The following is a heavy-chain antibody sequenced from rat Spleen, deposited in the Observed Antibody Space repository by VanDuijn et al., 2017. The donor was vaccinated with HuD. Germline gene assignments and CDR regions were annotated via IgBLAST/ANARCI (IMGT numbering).Heavy chain of an antibody. V-gene: IGHV5-46*01. CDR1: GFTFSNYD. D-gene: IGHD1-4*01. CDR3: TRVDYPGVAHYFDY. CDR2: ISTSGVGT. Sequence: EVQLVESGGGLVRPGRSMKISCAASGFTFSNYDMAWVRQAPTKGLEWVASISTSGVGTYYRDSVKGRFTVSRDNAKSTLYLQMNSLKSEDTATYYCTRVDYPGVAHYFDYWGQGVMVTVSS. J-gene: IGHJ2*01.